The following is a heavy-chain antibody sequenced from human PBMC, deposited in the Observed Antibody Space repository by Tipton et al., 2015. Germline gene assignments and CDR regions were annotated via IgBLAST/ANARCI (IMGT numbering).Heavy chain of an antibody. CDR3: ARVARPDIIYPNWFDA. D-gene: IGHD3-10*01. J-gene: IGHJ5*02. CDR2: ISGSGGAT. CDR1: GFTFTSYA. Sequence: SLRLSCAASGFTFTSYAMNWVRQAPGKGLEWVSSISGSGGATSYAGSVKGRFTISRDNAKNSLYLQMNSLRAEDTAVYYCARVARPDIIYPNWFDAWGQGTLVTVSS. V-gene: IGHV3-23*01.